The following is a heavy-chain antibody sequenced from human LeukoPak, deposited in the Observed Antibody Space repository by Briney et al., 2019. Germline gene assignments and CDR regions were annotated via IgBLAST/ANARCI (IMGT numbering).Heavy chain of an antibody. J-gene: IGHJ6*02. CDR2: INSDGTTT. CDR3: ARGNYYGMDV. V-gene: IGHV3-74*01. Sequence: GGSLRLSCAASGFTFSSYWMHWVRQAPGKRLLWVSRINSDGTTTYYADSVKGRFTISRDNAKNTLYLQMNSLRAEDTAVYYCARGNYYGMDVWGQGTTVTASS. CDR1: GFTFSSYW.